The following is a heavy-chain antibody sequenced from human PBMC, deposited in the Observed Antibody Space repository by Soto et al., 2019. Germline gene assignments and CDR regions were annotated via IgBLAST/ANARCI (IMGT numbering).Heavy chain of an antibody. V-gene: IGHV1-69*02. CDR1: GGTFSSYT. CDR2: IIPILGIA. D-gene: IGHD2-2*01. Sequence: GASVKVSCKASGGTFSSYTISWVRQAPGQGLEWMGRIIPILGIANYAQKFQGRVTITADKSTSTAYMELSSLRSEDTAVYYCARGVGGYCSSTSCPQLYYYYYYMDVSGKGTTVTVSS. J-gene: IGHJ6*03. CDR3: ARGVGGYCSSTSCPQLYYYYYYMDV.